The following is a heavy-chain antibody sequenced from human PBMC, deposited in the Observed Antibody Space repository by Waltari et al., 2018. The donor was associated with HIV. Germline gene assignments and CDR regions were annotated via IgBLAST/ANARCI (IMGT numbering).Heavy chain of an antibody. CDR3: ARDPRTVRGVSAFDI. D-gene: IGHD3-10*01. CDR1: GYTFTSYA. CDR2: INAGNGNT. V-gene: IGHV1-3*01. J-gene: IGHJ3*02. Sequence: QVQLVQSGAEVKKPGASVKVSCKASGYTFTSYAMHWVRQAPGQRLEWMGWINAGNGNTKYSQKFQGRVTITRDTSASTAYMELSSLRSEDTAVYYCARDPRTVRGVSAFDIWGQGTMVTVSS.